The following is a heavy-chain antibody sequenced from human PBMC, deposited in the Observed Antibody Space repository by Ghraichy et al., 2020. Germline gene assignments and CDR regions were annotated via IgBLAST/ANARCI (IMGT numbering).Heavy chain of an antibody. CDR3: ARDSLRYSSSSSPHAFDI. Sequence: QTLSRPCTVSGGSISSGDYYWSWIRQPPGKGLEWIGYIYYSGTTDYNPSLRSRVTISLDTSKTQFSLKLSSVTAADTAVYYCARDSLRYSSSSSPHAFDIWGQGTMVTVSS. CDR1: GGSISSGDYY. D-gene: IGHD6-19*01. V-gene: IGHV4-30-4*08. CDR2: IYYSGTT. J-gene: IGHJ3*02.